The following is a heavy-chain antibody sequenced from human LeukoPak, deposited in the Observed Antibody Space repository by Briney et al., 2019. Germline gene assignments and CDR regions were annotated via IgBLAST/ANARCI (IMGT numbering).Heavy chain of an antibody. CDR3: ARGVGGMTADYYFDY. D-gene: IGHD2-21*02. Sequence: PGGSLRLSCAASGFTFSNYGMHWVRQAPGKGLEWVAFIRYDGSNRYYADSVKGRFTISRDNAKNSLFLQMKNLRAEDTAVYYCARGVGGMTADYYFDYWGQGTLVTVSS. J-gene: IGHJ4*02. CDR2: IRYDGSNR. V-gene: IGHV3-30*02. CDR1: GFTFSNYG.